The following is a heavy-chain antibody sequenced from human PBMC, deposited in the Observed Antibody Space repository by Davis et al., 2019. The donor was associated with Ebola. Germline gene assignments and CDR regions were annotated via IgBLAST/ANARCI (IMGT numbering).Heavy chain of an antibody. CDR2: IYADGST. CDR3: AKASWGPAARPLLDS. Sequence: GESLKISCAVSGFNVRNNYLNWVRQAPGKGLQWVSVIYADGSTYYADSVKGRFTISRDTSKNTMFLQMTGLRAEDTARYYCAKASWGPAARPLLDSWGQGTLVTVSS. J-gene: IGHJ4*02. D-gene: IGHD2-2*02. V-gene: IGHV3-53*01. CDR1: GFNVRNNY.